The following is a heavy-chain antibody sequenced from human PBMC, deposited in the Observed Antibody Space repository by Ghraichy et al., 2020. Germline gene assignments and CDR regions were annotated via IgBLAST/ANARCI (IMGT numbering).Heavy chain of an antibody. CDR2: ISSSSSYI. CDR1: GFTFSSYS. J-gene: IGHJ4*02. V-gene: IGHV3-21*01. Sequence: GGSLRLSCAASGFTFSSYSMNWVRQAPGKGLEWVSSISSSSSYIYYADSVKGRFTISRDNAKNSLYLQMNSLRAEDTAVYYCAVTEPTLGFGESYYFDYWGQGTLVTVSS. D-gene: IGHD3-10*01. CDR3: AVTEPTLGFGESYYFDY.